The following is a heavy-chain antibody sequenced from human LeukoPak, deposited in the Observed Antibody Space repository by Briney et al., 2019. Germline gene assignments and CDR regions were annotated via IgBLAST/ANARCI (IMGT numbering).Heavy chain of an antibody. J-gene: IGHJ3*02. CDR3: VKGKRRQTADDAVDI. Sequence: PGVSLRLSGAASRFTVSSYAMGWLRQAPGKGLEWVSNTSGSGGNTSYTDYVKGRFAISTDNSKNTLYLEMDSLRGEDTAVYYCVKGKRRQTADDAVDIWGQGTMVTVSS. CDR2: TSGSGGNT. CDR1: RFTVSSYA. V-gene: IGHV3-23*01.